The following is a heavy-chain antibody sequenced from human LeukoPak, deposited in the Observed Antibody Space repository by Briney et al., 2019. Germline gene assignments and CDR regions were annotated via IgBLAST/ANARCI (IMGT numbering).Heavy chain of an antibody. V-gene: IGHV1-46*01. CDR1: GYIFTSHY. CDR3: ARVRGSYHNWFDP. Sequence: GASVKVSCKASGYIFTSHYMQWVRQAPGQGLEWMGIINPSGGNTSYAHKFQGRVSMTRDTSTTTVYMELSSLRSEDTAVYYCARVRGSYHNWFDPWGQGTLVTVSS. D-gene: IGHD1-26*01. J-gene: IGHJ5*02. CDR2: INPSGGNT.